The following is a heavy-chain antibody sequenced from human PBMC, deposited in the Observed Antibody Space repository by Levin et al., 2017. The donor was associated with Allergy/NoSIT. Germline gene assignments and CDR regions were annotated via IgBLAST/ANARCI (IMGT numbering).Heavy chain of an antibody. Sequence: GGSLRLSCAASGFTFSSYDMHWVRQATGKGLEWVSAIGTAGDTYYPGSVKGRFTISRENAKNSLYLQMNSLRAGDTAVYYCARVGRYSGYSPGAFDIWGQGTMVTVSS. V-gene: IGHV3-13*01. CDR1: GFTFSSYD. CDR2: IGTAGDT. CDR3: ARVGRYSGYSPGAFDI. J-gene: IGHJ3*02. D-gene: IGHD5-12*01.